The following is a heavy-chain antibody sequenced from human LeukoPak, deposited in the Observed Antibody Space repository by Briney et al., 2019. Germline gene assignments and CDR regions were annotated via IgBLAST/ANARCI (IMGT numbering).Heavy chain of an antibody. D-gene: IGHD5-24*01. CDR2: MNPNSGNT. J-gene: IGHJ6*02. V-gene: IGHV1-8*01. Sequence: ASVEVSCKASGYTFTSYDINWVRQATGQGLEWMGWMNPNSGNTGYAQKFQGRVTMTRNTSISTAYMELSSLRSEDTAVYYCARGDGMAYYYYGMDVWGQGTTVTVSS. CDR3: ARGDGMAYYYYGMDV. CDR1: GYTFTSYD.